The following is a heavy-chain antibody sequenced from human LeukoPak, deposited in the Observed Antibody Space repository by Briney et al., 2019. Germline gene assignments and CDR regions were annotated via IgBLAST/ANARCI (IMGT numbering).Heavy chain of an antibody. Sequence: ASVKVSCKASGYTFTGYYMHWVRQAPGQGLEWMGWINPNSGGTNYAQKFQGRVTMTRDTSISTAYMELSRLRSDDTAVYYCARCFGSYHYYYMDVWGKGTTVTVSS. CDR2: INPNSGGT. V-gene: IGHV1-2*02. D-gene: IGHD1-26*01. J-gene: IGHJ6*03. CDR3: ARCFGSYHYYYMDV. CDR1: GYTFTGYY.